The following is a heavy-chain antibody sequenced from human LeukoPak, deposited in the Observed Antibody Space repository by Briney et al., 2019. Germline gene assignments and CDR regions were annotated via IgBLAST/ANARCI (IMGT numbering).Heavy chain of an antibody. J-gene: IGHJ6*02. CDR2: IYYSGST. D-gene: IGHD3-10*01. CDR1: GGSISSYY. Sequence: PSETLSLTCTVSGGSISSYYWSWIRQPPGKGLEWIGYIYYSGSTNYNPSLKSRVTISVDTSKNQFSLKLSSVTAADTAVYYCASFSDHVRFGEPQKYYYYGMDVWGQGTTVTVSS. CDR3: ASFSDHVRFGEPQKYYYYGMDV. V-gene: IGHV4-59*01.